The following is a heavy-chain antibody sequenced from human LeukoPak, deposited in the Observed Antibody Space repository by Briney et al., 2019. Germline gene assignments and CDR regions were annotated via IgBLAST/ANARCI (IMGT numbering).Heavy chain of an antibody. D-gene: IGHD3-10*01. Sequence: SETLSLTCTVSGGSISSGIYHWSWVRQPAGKGLEWIGRFYTSGNTNYNPSLKSRVTISVDTSTNQFSLNLTSVTAADTAVYYCAKSNGYGLIDIRGQGTMVTVSS. J-gene: IGHJ3*02. CDR2: FYTSGNT. CDR1: GGSISSGIYH. V-gene: IGHV4-61*02. CDR3: AKSNGYGLIDI.